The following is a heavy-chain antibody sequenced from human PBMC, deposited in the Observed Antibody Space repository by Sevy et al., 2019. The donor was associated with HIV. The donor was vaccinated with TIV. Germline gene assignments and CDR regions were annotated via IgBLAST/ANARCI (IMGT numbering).Heavy chain of an antibody. D-gene: IGHD3-10*01. V-gene: IGHV1-8*01. Sequence: ASVKVSCKASGYTFSRNDIAWVRQAPGQGLEWMGWMNPKNGNTEYAHQFQGRVTITKDTSINTVYMELTRLRSDETAIYYCARDFYYGSGSYYDYWGQGTLVTVSS. CDR2: MNPKNGNT. CDR3: ARDFYYGSGSYYDY. J-gene: IGHJ4*02. CDR1: GYTFSRND.